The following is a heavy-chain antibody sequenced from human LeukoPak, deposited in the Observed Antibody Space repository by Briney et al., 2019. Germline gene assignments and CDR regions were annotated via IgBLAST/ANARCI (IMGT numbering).Heavy chain of an antibody. CDR1: GISFSGYF. V-gene: IGHV3-11*01. D-gene: IGHD4-17*01. CDR2: LSNSGSSI. J-gene: IGHJ4*02. Sequence: GGSLRLSCAASGISFSGYFVSWIRQAPGKGLEWVAYLSNSGSSIYYADSVKGRFTISRDNANNALFLQMNSLRVEDTALYYCTREPYDYGDYGRHYWGQGTLVTVSS. CDR3: TREPYDYGDYGRHY.